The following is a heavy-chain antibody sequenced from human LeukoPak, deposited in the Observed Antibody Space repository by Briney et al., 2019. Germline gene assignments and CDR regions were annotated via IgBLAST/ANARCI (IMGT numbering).Heavy chain of an antibody. CDR2: ISSSSSTI. CDR3: ARGRKNSGSYYNFNWFVP. D-gene: IGHD3-10*01. J-gene: IGHJ5*02. V-gene: IGHV3-48*01. Sequence: GGSLRLSCAASGFTFSSYSMNWVRQAPGRGLEWVSYISSSSSTIYYADSVKGRFTISRDNAKNSLYLQMNSLRAEDTAVYYCARGRKNSGSYYNFNWFVPWGQGTLVTVSS. CDR1: GFTFSSYS.